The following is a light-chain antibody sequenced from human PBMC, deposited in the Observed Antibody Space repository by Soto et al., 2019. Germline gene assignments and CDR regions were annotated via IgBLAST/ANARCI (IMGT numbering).Light chain of an antibody. CDR1: SSNIGAGYD. CDR3: QSYDSSLSGSV. Sequence: QSVLTQPPSVSGAPGQRVTISCTGSSSNIGAGYDVHWYQQFPGTAPKLLIYGNSNRPSGVPDRFSGSKSVTSASLGITGLQAEDEADYYCQSYDSSLSGSVFGGGTKLTVL. J-gene: IGLJ2*01. CDR2: GNS. V-gene: IGLV1-40*01.